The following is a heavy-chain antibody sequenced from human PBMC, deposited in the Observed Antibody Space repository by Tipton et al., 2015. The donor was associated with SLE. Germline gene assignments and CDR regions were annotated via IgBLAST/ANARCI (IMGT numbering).Heavy chain of an antibody. Sequence: TLSLTCTVSGGSISSSSYYWGWIRQPPGKGLEWIGRIYYSGSTYYNPSLKSRVTISVDTSKNQFFLKLSSVTAADTAVYYCARAQDNWSPALFDIWGQGTMNTDSS. J-gene: IGHJ3*02. CDR1: GGSISSSSYY. CDR3: ARAQDNWSPALFDI. D-gene: IGHD1-20*01. CDR2: IYYSGST. V-gene: IGHV4-39*07.